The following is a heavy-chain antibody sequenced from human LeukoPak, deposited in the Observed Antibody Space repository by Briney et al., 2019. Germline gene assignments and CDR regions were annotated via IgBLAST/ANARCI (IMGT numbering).Heavy chain of an antibody. J-gene: IGHJ4*02. D-gene: IGHD3-22*01. CDR3: ARTDSSGYYYPPVFDY. CDR2: ISAYNGNT. V-gene: IGHV1-18*01. Sequence: GASVKVSCKASGYTFTSYGISWVRQAPGQGLEWTGWISAYNGNTNYAQKLQGRVTMTTDTSTSTAYMELRSLRSDDTAVYYCARTDSSGYYYPPVFDYWGQGTLVTVSS. CDR1: GYTFTSYG.